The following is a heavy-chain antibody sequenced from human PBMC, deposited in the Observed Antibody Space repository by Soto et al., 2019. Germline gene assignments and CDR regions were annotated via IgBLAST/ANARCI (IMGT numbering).Heavy chain of an antibody. Sequence: PSETLSLTCTVSGGSISSSSYYWGWIRQPPGKGLEWIGSIYYSGSTYYNPSLKSRVTISVDTSKNQFSLKLSSVTAADTAVYYCARRDGWAGDFDYWGQGTLVTVSS. V-gene: IGHV4-39*01. CDR3: ARRDGWAGDFDY. CDR2: IYYSGST. D-gene: IGHD1-26*01. CDR1: GGSISSSSYY. J-gene: IGHJ4*02.